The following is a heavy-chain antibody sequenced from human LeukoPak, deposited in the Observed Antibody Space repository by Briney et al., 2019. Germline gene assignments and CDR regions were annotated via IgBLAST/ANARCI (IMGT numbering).Heavy chain of an antibody. D-gene: IGHD3-22*01. Sequence: PSETLSLTCTVSGGSISSGSYYWSWIRQPAGKGLEWIGRIYTSGSTNYNPSLKSRVTISVDTSKNQFSLKLSSVTAADTAVYYCARVVYDSTSGGSDYWGQGTLVTVSS. CDR3: ARVVYDSTSGGSDY. V-gene: IGHV4-61*02. CDR1: GGSISSGSYY. J-gene: IGHJ4*02. CDR2: IYTSGST.